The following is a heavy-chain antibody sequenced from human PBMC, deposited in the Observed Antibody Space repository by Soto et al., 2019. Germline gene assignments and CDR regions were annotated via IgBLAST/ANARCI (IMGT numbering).Heavy chain of an antibody. V-gene: IGHV1-69*18. D-gene: IGHD2-2*03. J-gene: IGHJ4*02. Sequence: QVQLVQSGAEVKKPGSSVKVSCKASGATFSGYAINWVRQAPGQGLEWLGRIVPIFETLNYAERFQGRVAITADESTTTVYMELTNLTHEDTAVYYCVVMGNVEVSNPRSFDYWGQGTQVTVSS. CDR3: VVMGNVEVSNPRSFDY. CDR2: IVPIFETL. CDR1: GATFSGYA.